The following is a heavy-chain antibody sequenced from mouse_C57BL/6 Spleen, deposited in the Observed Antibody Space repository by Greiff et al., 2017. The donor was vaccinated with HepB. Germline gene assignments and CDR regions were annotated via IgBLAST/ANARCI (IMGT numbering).Heavy chain of an antibody. CDR3: ARDYDYDRVYDY. J-gene: IGHJ2*01. Sequence: VQLQQSGAELVRPGASVKLSCKASGYTFTDYYINWVKQRPGQGLEWIARIYPGSGNTYYNEKFKGKATLTAEKSSRTAYMQLSSLTSEDSAVYFCARDYDYDRVYDYWGQGTTLTVSS. CDR2: IYPGSGNT. D-gene: IGHD2-4*01. CDR1: GYTFTDYY. V-gene: IGHV1-76*01.